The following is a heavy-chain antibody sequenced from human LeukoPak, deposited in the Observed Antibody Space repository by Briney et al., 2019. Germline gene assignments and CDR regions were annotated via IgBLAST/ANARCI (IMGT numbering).Heavy chain of an antibody. V-gene: IGHV3-7*01. J-gene: IGHJ4*02. CDR3: ARHLSGVTGYTYGRGIDY. D-gene: IGHD5-18*01. CDR2: IKKDGSEK. CDR1: GFTFSNFA. Sequence: PGGSLRLSCAASGFTFSNFAISWVRQAPGKGLEWVANIKKDGSEKYYVDSVKGRFTISRDNAKTSLYLQMNSLRAEDTAVYYCARHLSGVTGYTYGRGIDYWGQGTLVTVSS.